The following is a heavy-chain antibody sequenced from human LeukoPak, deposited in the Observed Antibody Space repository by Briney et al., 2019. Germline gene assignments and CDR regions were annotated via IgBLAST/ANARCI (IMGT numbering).Heavy chain of an antibody. Sequence: GGSLRLSCAASGFTFSSYSMNWVRQAPGKGLEWVSSISSSSNYIFYADSMKGRFTISRDNAKNSLYLQMNGLRAEDTAVYYCGRDSGPHIAGAATDSWGQGTLVTVSS. D-gene: IGHD6-13*01. CDR1: GFTFSSYS. J-gene: IGHJ5*02. V-gene: IGHV3-21*01. CDR2: ISSSSNYI. CDR3: GRDSGPHIAGAATDS.